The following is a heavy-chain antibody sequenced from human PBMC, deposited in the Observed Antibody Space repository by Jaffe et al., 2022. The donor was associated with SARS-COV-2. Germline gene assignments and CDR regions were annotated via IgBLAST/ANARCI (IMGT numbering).Heavy chain of an antibody. CDR2: IRKKASGGTT. J-gene: IGHJ4*02. CDR3: TRGYTNPFDY. Sequence: EVQLVESGGDLVEPGRSLRVSCTASGFTFRDYAMNWVRQAPGKGLEWVGSIRKKASGGTTEYAASVKGRFSISRDDSKSIAYLQMNSLKTEDTAVYFCTRGYTNPFDYWGQGTLVTVSS. D-gene: IGHD1-1*01. V-gene: IGHV3-49*04. CDR1: GFTFRDYA.